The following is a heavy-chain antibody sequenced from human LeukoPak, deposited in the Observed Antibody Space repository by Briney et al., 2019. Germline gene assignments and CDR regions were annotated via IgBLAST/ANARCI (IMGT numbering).Heavy chain of an antibody. CDR2: SSSSGSTI. D-gene: IGHD2-15*01. Sequence: GGSLRLSCAASGFTFSSYEMNWVRQAPGKGLECVSYSSSSGSTIYYADSVKGRFTISRDNAKNSLYLQMNSLRAEDTAVYYCARGAGGVSSNSRGWFDPWGQGTLVTVSS. CDR3: ARGAGGVSSNSRGWFDP. CDR1: GFTFSSYE. V-gene: IGHV3-48*03. J-gene: IGHJ5*02.